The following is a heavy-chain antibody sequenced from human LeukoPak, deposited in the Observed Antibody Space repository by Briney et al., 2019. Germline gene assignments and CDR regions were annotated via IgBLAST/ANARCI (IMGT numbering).Heavy chain of an antibody. D-gene: IGHD3-10*01. CDR3: ARAVGSGSFQTYYYYMDV. CDR2: IYTSGST. J-gene: IGHJ6*03. CDR1: GGSISSYY. V-gene: IGHV4-4*07. Sequence: SETLSLTCTVSGGSISSYYWSWIRQPAGKGLEWTGRIYTSGSTNYNPSLKSRVTMSVDTSKNQFSLKLSSVTAADTAVYYCARAVGSGSFQTYYYYMDVWGKGTTVTISS.